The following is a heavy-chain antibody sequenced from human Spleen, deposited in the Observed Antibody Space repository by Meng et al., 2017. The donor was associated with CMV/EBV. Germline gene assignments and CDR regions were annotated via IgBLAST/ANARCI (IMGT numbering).Heavy chain of an antibody. V-gene: IGHV4-39*06. CDR3: ARGELISHYGPFALYSYYAMDV. CDR2: LSYGGNI. J-gene: IGHJ6*02. Sequence: SETLSLTCTVSGASITSSSYFWDWIRQSPGKGLEWIGSLSYGGNIYYNSSLKSRVTISIDMSKNQFTLRLTSVTAADTAVYFCARGELISHYGPFALYSYYAMDVWGQGTTVTVSS. CDR1: GASITSSSYF. D-gene: IGHD4-11*01.